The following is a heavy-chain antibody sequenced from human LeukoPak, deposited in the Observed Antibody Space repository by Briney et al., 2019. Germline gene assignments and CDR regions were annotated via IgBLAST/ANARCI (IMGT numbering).Heavy chain of an antibody. V-gene: IGHV3-7*02. J-gene: IGHJ4*02. CDR1: GFTFSRSW. CDR2: IKQDGTSK. D-gene: IGHD2-21*01. Sequence: PGGSLRLSCAVSGFTFSRSWIGWVRQAPGKGLEWVANIKQDGTSKYYVDSVMGRSTISRDNAANSDYLQMNSLSAGDTAVYYCARHGDYCFDLWGPGTRVTVSS. CDR3: ARHGDYCFDL.